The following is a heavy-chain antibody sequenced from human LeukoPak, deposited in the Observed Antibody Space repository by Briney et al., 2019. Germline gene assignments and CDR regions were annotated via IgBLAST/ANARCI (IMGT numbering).Heavy chain of an antibody. CDR2: MYYSGST. CDR1: GGSISSSSYY. J-gene: IGHJ4*02. D-gene: IGHD3-3*01. V-gene: IGHV4-39*01. CDR3: ARLSYYDFWGGYYMGFDY. Sequence: SETLSLTCTVSGGSISSSSYYWGWIRQPPGKGLEWIGSMYYSGSTYYNPSLKSRVTISVDTSNNQFSLKLSSVSAADTAVYYCARLSYYDFWGGYYMGFDYRGQGTLVTVSS.